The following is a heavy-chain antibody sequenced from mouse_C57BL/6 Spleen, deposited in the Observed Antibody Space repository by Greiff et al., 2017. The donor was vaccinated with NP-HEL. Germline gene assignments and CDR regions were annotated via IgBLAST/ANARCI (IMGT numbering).Heavy chain of an antibody. Sequence: EVQLQQSGPELVKPGASVKISCKASGYTFTDYYMNWVKQSHGKSLEWIGDINPNNGGTSYNQKFKGKATLTVDKSSSTAYMELRSLTSEDSAVYYCAPYYYDSTYAMDYWGQGTSVTVSS. J-gene: IGHJ4*01. V-gene: IGHV1-26*01. D-gene: IGHD1-1*01. CDR2: INPNNGGT. CDR3: APYYYDSTYAMDY. CDR1: GYTFTDYY.